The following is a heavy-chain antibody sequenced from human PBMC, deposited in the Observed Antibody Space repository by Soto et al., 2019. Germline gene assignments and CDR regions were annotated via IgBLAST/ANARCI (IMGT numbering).Heavy chain of an antibody. J-gene: IGHJ6*03. CDR3: ARQRGYSTSVYYYYYMDV. V-gene: IGHV4-39*01. CDR1: GGSISSSSNH. D-gene: IGHD6-13*01. CDR2: IYYSRNT. Sequence: SETLSLTCTVSGGSISSSSNHLGWIRQPPGKGLEWIGNIYYSRNTNYNPSLKSRVTISVDTSRTQFSLKLSSVTAADTAVYYCARQRGYSTSVYYYYYMDVWGKGTTVTVSS.